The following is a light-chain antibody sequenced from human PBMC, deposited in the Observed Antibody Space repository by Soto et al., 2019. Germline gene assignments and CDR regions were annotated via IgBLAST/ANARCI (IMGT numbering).Light chain of an antibody. V-gene: IGKV3D-20*01. J-gene: IGKJ4*01. CDR2: DAS. CDR1: QSVISN. Sequence: IAMTQSTATRSVAPVERGTLSCRASQSVISNLAWYQQKPGLAHRLLIYDASSRATGIPDRFSGSGSGTDFTLTISRLEPGDFAVYYCQQYGSTPLTFGGGTKV. CDR3: QQYGSTPLT.